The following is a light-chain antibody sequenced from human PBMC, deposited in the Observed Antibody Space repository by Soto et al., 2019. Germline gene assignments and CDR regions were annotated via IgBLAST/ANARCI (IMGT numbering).Light chain of an antibody. J-gene: IGLJ3*02. CDR2: DVS. V-gene: IGLV2-11*01. Sequence: QSALTQPRSVSGSPGQSVTISCTGTSSDVSGYNFVSWYQQHPGKAPKLMIYDVSKRPSGVPDRFSGSKSGTERFLTISSLQSEDEADYYCQTWGSGINWVFGGGTKLTVL. CDR3: QTWGSGINWV. CDR1: SSDVSGYNF.